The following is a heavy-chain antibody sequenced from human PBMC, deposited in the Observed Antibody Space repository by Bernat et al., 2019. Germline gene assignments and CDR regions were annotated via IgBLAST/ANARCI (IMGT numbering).Heavy chain of an antibody. CDR1: GFSLSTSGVG. Sequence: QITLKESGPTLVKPTPTLTLTCTFSGFSLSTSGVGVGWIRQSPGKALEWLALIYWDGDERYSPSLKSRLTVTKDTSKNQVVLSMTNMDPADTATYYCAHSPPSFSSNYGWFDPWGQGTLVTVSS. V-gene: IGHV2-5*02. D-gene: IGHD4-11*01. J-gene: IGHJ5*02. CDR3: AHSPPSFSSNYGWFDP. CDR2: IYWDGDE.